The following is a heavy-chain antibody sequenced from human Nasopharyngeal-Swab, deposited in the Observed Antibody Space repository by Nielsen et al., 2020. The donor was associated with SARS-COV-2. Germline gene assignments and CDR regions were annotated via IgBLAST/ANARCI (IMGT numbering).Heavy chain of an antibody. J-gene: IGHJ6*02. Sequence: GGSLRLSCAASGFTFSDYYMSWIRQAPGKGLEWVSYISSSGSTIYYADSVKGRFTISRDNAKNSLYLQMNSLRAEDTAVYYCARYFPRPLDFWIHLSVSHLLYYYGMDVWGQGTTVTVSS. D-gene: IGHD3-3*01. CDR1: GFTFSDYY. V-gene: IGHV3-11*04. CDR2: ISSSGSTI. CDR3: ARYFPRPLDFWIHLSVSHLLYYYGMDV.